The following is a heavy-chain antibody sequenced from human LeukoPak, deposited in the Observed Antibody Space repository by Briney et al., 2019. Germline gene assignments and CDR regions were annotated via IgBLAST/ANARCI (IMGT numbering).Heavy chain of an antibody. Sequence: GGSLRLSCAASGFTFSDYYMSWIRQAPGKGLGWVSVISGSGGSTSYADSVKGRFTISRDNSKNTLYLQMNSLRAEDTAVYYCAKDTTSSGWTNDYWGQGTLVTVSS. V-gene: IGHV3-23*01. D-gene: IGHD6-19*01. CDR1: GFTFSDYY. J-gene: IGHJ4*02. CDR2: ISGSGGST. CDR3: AKDTTSSGWTNDY.